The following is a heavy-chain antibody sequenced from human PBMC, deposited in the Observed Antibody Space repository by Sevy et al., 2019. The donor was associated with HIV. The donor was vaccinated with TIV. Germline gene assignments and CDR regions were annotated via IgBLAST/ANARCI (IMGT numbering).Heavy chain of an antibody. V-gene: IGHV1-24*01. D-gene: IGHD2-8*01. CDR3: ATVRTQMVYASTLNWFDP. J-gene: IGHJ5*02. CDR2: FDPEDGET. CDR1: GYTLTELS. Sequence: ASVKVSCKVSGYTLTELSMHWVRQAPGKGFEWMGGFDPEDGETIYAQKFQGRVTMTEDTSTDTAYMELSSLRSEDTAVYYCATVRTQMVYASTLNWFDPWGQGTLVTVSS.